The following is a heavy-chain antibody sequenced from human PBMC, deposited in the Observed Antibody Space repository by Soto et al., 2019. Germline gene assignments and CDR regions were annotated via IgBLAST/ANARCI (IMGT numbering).Heavy chain of an antibody. J-gene: IGHJ4*02. D-gene: IGHD2-15*01. Sequence: ASVKVSCKVSGYTLTELSMHWVRQAPGKGLEWMGGFDPEDGETIYAQKFQGRVTMTEDTSTDTAYMELSSLRSEDTAAYYCAREVPGYCSGGSCYPTTFDYWGQGTLVTVSS. V-gene: IGHV1-24*01. CDR3: AREVPGYCSGGSCYPTTFDY. CDR1: GYTLTELS. CDR2: FDPEDGET.